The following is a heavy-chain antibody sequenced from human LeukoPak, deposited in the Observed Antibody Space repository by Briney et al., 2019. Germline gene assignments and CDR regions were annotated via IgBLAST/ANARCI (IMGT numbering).Heavy chain of an antibody. V-gene: IGHV1-3*01. CDR1: GYTFTNSA. CDR3: ARDLIVPAASDY. CDR2: INAGNGNT. Sequence: ASVKVSCKVSGYTFTNSAMHWVRQAPGQRLEWMGWINAGNGNTKYSQRFQGRVTITRDTSVSTAYMELSSLRSEDTAVYFCARDLIVPAASDYWGQGTLVTVSS. J-gene: IGHJ4*02. D-gene: IGHD2-2*01.